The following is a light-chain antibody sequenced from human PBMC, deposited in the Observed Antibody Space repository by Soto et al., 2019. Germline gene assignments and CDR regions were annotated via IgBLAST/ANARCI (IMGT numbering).Light chain of an antibody. CDR3: SSYTSSSTYV. J-gene: IGLJ1*01. CDR1: SSDVGSYDY. CDR2: EVT. Sequence: QSALTQPASVSGSPGQSITISCTGTSSDVGSYDYVSWYQHVPDKAPKLIIYEVTNRPSGVSNRFSGSKSGNTASLTISGLQAEDEADYYCSSYTSSSTYVFGTGTKLTVL. V-gene: IGLV2-14*01.